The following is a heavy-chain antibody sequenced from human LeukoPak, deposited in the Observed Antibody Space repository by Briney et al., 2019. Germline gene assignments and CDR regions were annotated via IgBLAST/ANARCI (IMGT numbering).Heavy chain of an antibody. D-gene: IGHD1-26*01. CDR1: GGSISSYY. CDR3: ARYSGSRSDYFGY. J-gene: IGHJ4*02. V-gene: IGHV4-59*01. CDR2: IYYSGST. Sequence: PSETLSLTYTVSGGSISSYYWSWIRQPPGKGLEWIGYIYYSGSTNYNPSLKSRVTISVDTSKNQFSLKLSSVTAADTAVYYCARYSGSRSDYFGYWGQGTLVTVSS.